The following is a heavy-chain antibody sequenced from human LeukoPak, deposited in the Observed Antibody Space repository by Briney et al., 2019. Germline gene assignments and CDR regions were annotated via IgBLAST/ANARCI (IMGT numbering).Heavy chain of an antibody. J-gene: IGHJ4*02. Sequence: ASVKVSCKASGYTFTGYYMHWVRQAPGQGLEWMGRINPNSGGTNYAQKFQGRVTMTRDTSISTAYMELSRLSSDDTAVYYCARDGSKYGDYVFDYWGQGTLVTVSS. D-gene: IGHD4-17*01. CDR2: INPNSGGT. CDR1: GYTFTGYY. V-gene: IGHV1-2*06. CDR3: ARDGSKYGDYVFDY.